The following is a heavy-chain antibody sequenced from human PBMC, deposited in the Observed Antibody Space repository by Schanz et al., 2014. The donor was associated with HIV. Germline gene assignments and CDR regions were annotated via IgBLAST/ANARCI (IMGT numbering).Heavy chain of an antibody. CDR2: ISFDGNNK. CDR1: GFTFSNYA. CDR3: VRGAIWGWDQPDFDY. V-gene: IGHV3-30-3*01. J-gene: IGHJ4*02. Sequence: QVQLVESGGGVVQPGRSRRLSCAVSGFTFSNYAMHWVRQAPGKGLEWVAVISFDGNNKYYADSVKGRFTFSRDNSKNTLYLQMNSLRAEDTAVYYCVRGAIWGWDQPDFDYWGQGTLVSVSS. D-gene: IGHD2-21*01.